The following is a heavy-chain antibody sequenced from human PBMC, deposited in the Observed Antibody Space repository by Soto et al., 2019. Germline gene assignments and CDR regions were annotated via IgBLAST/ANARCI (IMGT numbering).Heavy chain of an antibody. CDR2: ITGSGDIT. CDR3: ARLTNN. V-gene: IGHV3-23*01. Sequence: EVQLLESGGGLVQPGGSLRLSCAASVFTFSSSSMSWVRQAPGKGLEWVSTITGSGDITYYADSVKGRFSISRDNSKNTLHLQMNSLRAEDTALYYCARLTNNWGQGTLVTVSS. J-gene: IGHJ4*02. D-gene: IGHD3-9*01. CDR1: VFTFSSSS.